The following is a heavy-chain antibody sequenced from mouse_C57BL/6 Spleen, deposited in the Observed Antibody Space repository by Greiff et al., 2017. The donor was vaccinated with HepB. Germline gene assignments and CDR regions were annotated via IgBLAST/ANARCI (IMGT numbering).Heavy chain of an antibody. CDR1: GYTFTSYW. D-gene: IGHD2-3*01. V-gene: IGHV1-55*01. CDR3: ARWLLRAMDY. J-gene: IGHJ4*01. CDR2: IYPGSGST. Sequence: QVQLKESGAELVKPGASVKMSCKASGYTFTSYWITWVKQRPGQGLEWIGDIYPGSGSTNYNEKFKSKATLTVDTSSSTAYMQLSSLTSEDSAVYYCARWLLRAMDYWGQGTSVTVSS.